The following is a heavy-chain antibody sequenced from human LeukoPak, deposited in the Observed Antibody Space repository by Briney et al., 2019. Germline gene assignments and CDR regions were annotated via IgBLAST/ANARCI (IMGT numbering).Heavy chain of an antibody. CDR2: IYHSGST. J-gene: IGHJ4*02. CDR3: ARLYEGKRPPDY. CDR1: GGSISSGGYY. D-gene: IGHD2-8*01. Sequence: SSETLSLTCTVSGGSISSGGYYWSWIRQPPGKGLEWIGYIYHSGSTYYNPSLRSRVTISVDTSKNQLSLRLRSVTAADTAVYYCARLYEGKRPPDYWGQGTLVTVSS. V-gene: IGHV4-30-2*03.